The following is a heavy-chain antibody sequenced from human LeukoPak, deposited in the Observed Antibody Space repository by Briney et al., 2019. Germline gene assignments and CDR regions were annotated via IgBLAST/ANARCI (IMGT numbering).Heavy chain of an antibody. CDR2: MSRSSDTI. CDR3: ACGVDFSSGSKRGFDY. J-gene: IGHJ4*02. Sequence: GGSLRLSCAASGFTFSSYSMNWVRQAPGKGLDWVSYMSRSSDTIYYADSVKGRFTISRDNAKSSLFLQMNSLRAEDTAIYYCACGVDFSSGSKRGFDYWGLGTLVTVSS. CDR1: GFTFSSYS. V-gene: IGHV3-48*01. D-gene: IGHD3-3*01.